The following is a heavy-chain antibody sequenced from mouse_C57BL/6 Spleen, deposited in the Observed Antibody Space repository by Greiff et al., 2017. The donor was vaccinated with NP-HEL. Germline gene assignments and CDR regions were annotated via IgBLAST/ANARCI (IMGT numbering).Heavy chain of an antibody. J-gene: IGHJ1*03. CDR1: GYAFSSSW. D-gene: IGHD1-1*01. Sequence: QVQLQQSGPELVKPGASVKISCTASGYAFSSSWMNWVKQRPGKGLEWIGRIYPGDGDTNYTGKFKGKATLTADKSSTTAYMQLSSLTSEDSAVYFCEGGWNYDGRDDWGKGTTVTVSS. CDR2: IYPGDGDT. CDR3: EGGWNYDGRDD. V-gene: IGHV1-82*01.